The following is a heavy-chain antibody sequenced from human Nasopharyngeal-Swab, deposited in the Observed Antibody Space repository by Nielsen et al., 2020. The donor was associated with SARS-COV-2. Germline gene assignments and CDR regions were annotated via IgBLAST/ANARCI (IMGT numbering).Heavy chain of an antibody. Sequence: TQRLSCAVDGGSFSGYYWSWIRQPPGKGLEWIGEINHSGSTTYNPCLKSRVTISVDPSKNQFSLKLSSVTAADTAVYYCARVGYSSGWYRFFDYWGQGTLVTVSS. CDR2: INHSGST. D-gene: IGHD6-19*01. V-gene: IGHV4-34*01. J-gene: IGHJ4*02. CDR3: ARVGYSSGWYRFFDY. CDR1: GGSFSGYY.